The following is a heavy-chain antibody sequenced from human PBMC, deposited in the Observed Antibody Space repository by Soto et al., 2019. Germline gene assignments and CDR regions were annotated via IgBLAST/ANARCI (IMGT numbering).Heavy chain of an antibody. CDR2: ISYDGSTK. D-gene: IGHD2-15*01. CDR1: GFTFSSYG. CDR3: AKDTASGGSPLDY. V-gene: IGHV3-30*18. Sequence: QVQLVESGGGVVQPGRSLRLSCAASGFTFSSYGMHWVRQAPGKGLKWVAIISYDGSTKYYADSLKGRFTISRDNSKITVHLQMNSLRPEDTAVYYCAKDTASGGSPLDYWGQGTLVTVSS. J-gene: IGHJ4*02.